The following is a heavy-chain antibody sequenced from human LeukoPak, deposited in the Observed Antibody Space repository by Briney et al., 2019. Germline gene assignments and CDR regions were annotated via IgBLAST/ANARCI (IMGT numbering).Heavy chain of an antibody. D-gene: IGHD5-18*01. V-gene: IGHV3-23*01. CDR3: ARSGYSYGLYYFDY. Sequence: GGSLGLSCAASGFTFSSYAMSWVRQAPGKGLEWVSAISGSGGSTYYADSVKGRFTISRDNSKNTLYLQMNSLRAEDTAVYYCARSGYSYGLYYFDYWGQGTLVTVSS. CDR1: GFTFSSYA. CDR2: ISGSGGST. J-gene: IGHJ4*02.